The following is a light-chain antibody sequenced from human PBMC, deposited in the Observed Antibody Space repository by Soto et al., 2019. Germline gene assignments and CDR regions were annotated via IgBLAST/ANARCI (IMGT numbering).Light chain of an antibody. Sequence: DIPMAQSPSSLSASVGDRVTITCRASQSIRRYLNWYQQKPGKAPKVLIYAASNLQSGVPSRFSGSGSGTDFTLTISSLQPEDFATYYCQQSSTIPITFGQGTRLEIK. V-gene: IGKV1-39*01. CDR1: QSIRRY. J-gene: IGKJ5*01. CDR3: QQSSTIPIT. CDR2: AAS.